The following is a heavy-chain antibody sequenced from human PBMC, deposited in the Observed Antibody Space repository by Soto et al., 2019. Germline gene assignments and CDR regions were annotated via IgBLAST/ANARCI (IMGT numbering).Heavy chain of an antibody. V-gene: IGHV4-4*02. D-gene: IGHD1-26*01. Sequence: QVQLQESGPGLVKPSGTLSLTCAVSGDSISSSNWWSWVRQPPGKGLEWIGEIYHSGSTNYNPSLKSXXTXSXXNSKHQFSLNLNSVTAADTAVYYCASHSGSYFRDYWGQGTLVTVSS. J-gene: IGHJ4*02. CDR1: GDSISSSNW. CDR3: ASHSGSYFRDY. CDR2: IYHSGST.